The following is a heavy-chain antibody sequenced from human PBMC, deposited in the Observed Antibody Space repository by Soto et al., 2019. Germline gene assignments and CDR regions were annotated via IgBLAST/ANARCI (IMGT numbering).Heavy chain of an antibody. V-gene: IGHV1-3*01. Sequence: QVQLVQYGAEVKKPGASVKVSCKASGYTFTSYAMHWVRQAPGQRLEWMGWINAGNGNTKYSQKFQGRVTITRDTSASTAYMELSSLRSEDTSVYYCAREMVVVAATSDYWGQGTLVTVSS. CDR2: INAGNGNT. CDR3: AREMVVVAATSDY. D-gene: IGHD2-15*01. J-gene: IGHJ4*02. CDR1: GYTFTSYA.